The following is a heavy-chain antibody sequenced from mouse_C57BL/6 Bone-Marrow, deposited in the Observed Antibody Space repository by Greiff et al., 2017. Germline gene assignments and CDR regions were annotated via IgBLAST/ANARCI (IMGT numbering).Heavy chain of an antibody. Sequence: QVQLQQSGPELVKPGASVKLSCKASGYTFTSYDINWVKQRPGQGLEWIGWIYPRDGSTKYNEKFKGKATLTVDTASSTAYMELHSLTSEDSAVYFWARPITVVATGNWYFDVWGTGTTVTVSS. CDR3: ARPITVVATGNWYFDV. V-gene: IGHV1-85*01. J-gene: IGHJ1*03. CDR1: GYTFTSYD. D-gene: IGHD1-1*01. CDR2: IYPRDGST.